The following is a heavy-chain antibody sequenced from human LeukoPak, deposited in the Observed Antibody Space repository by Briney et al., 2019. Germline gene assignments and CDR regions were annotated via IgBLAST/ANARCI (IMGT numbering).Heavy chain of an antibody. V-gene: IGHV3-48*04. CDR2: ISSSGSTI. CDR1: GFTFSSYS. Sequence: GGSLRLSCAASGFTFSSYSMNWVRQAPGKGLEWVTYISSSGSTIYYADSVKGRFTISRDNAKNSLYLQMNSLRAEDTAVYYCARDRPNSGVVVAAPDWGQGTLVTVSS. J-gene: IGHJ4*02. D-gene: IGHD2-15*01. CDR3: ARDRPNSGVVVAAPD.